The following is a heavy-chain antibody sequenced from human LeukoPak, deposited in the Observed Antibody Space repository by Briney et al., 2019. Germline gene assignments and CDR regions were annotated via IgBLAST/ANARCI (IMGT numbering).Heavy chain of an antibody. CDR3: ARDAPGNCSGGRCYSVA. J-gene: IGHJ4*02. CDR1: GYTFTGYY. Sequence: ASVKVSCKASGYTFTGYYMQWMRQAPGQGPEWMGWINTFNGDTNYAQKVQGRVTLTADTSTTTAYMELRRLRFDDTAVYYCARDAPGNCSGGRCYSVAWGQGTLVLVSS. CDR2: INTFNGDT. V-gene: IGHV1-2*02. D-gene: IGHD2-15*01.